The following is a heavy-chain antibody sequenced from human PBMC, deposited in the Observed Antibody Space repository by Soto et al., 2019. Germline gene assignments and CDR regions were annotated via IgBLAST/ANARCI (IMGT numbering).Heavy chain of an antibody. CDR3: ARERIEVTGTGYGMDV. D-gene: IGHD3-22*01. J-gene: IGHJ6*02. CDR2: MHHSGST. V-gene: IGHV4-4*02. CDR1: GGSISSNNW. Sequence: PSETLSLTCAVSGGSISSNNWWSWVRQPPGKGLEWIGEMHHSGSTNYNPSLKSRVTISVDKSKNQFSLKVSSVTAADTAVYYCARERIEVTGTGYGMDVWGQGTTVTVSS.